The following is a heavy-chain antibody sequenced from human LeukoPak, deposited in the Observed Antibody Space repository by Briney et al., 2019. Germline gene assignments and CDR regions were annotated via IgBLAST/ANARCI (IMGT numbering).Heavy chain of an antibody. J-gene: IGHJ6*02. CDR3: ARGGVADVLLWFGELGPYYYYYGMDV. D-gene: IGHD3-10*01. CDR2: LFSSGTT. CDR1: GGSFSSGDYS. Sequence: SETLSLTCTVSGGSFSSGDYSWNWIRQPAGQGLEWIGRLFSSGTTNYNPSLKSRVTISGDTSNNQFSLKLTSVTAADTAVYYCARGGVADVLLWFGELGPYYYYYGMDVWGQGTTVTVSS. V-gene: IGHV4-61*02.